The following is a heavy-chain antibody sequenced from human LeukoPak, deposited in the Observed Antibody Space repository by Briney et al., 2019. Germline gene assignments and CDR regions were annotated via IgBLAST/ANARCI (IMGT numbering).Heavy chain of an antibody. J-gene: IGHJ4*02. V-gene: IGHV4-59*12. Sequence: SETLSLTCTVSGGSISDYYWSWIRQSPGKGLEWIGYIYHSGTTNYNPSLKSRVTMSVDTSKNQFSLKLSSVTAADTAVYYCARDVAYYDSSDYPGYWGQGTLVTVSS. CDR3: ARDVAYYDSSDYPGY. CDR1: GGSISDYY. CDR2: IYHSGTT. D-gene: IGHD3-22*01.